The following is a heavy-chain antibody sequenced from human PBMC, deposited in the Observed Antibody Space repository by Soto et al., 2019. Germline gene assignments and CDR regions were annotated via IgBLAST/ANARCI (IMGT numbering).Heavy chain of an antibody. J-gene: IGHJ6*02. V-gene: IGHV3-74*01. CDR3: ARGKVTVSSSSWYERSGDYGMDV. D-gene: IGHD6-13*01. Sequence: GGSLRLSCAASGFTFSSYWMHWVRQAPGKGLVWVSRINSDGSSTSYADSVKGRFTISRDNAKNALYLQMNSLRAEDTAVYYCARGKVTVSSSSWYERSGDYGMDVWGQGTTVTVSS. CDR1: GFTFSSYW. CDR2: INSDGSST.